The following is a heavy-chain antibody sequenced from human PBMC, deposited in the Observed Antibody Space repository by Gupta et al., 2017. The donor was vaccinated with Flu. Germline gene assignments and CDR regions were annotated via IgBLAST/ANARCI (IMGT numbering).Heavy chain of an antibody. Sequence: FTSYDFSWVRQAPGQGLEWMGWISRNNVNTNYAQKIQDRVTMTTDTSTSTAYMELRSLRSDDTAVYYCARGGGSDTYGMNVWGQGTTVTVSS. D-gene: IGHD1-26*01. CDR2: ISRNNVNT. V-gene: IGHV1-18*01. CDR1: FTSYD. J-gene: IGHJ6*02. CDR3: ARGGGSDTYGMNV.